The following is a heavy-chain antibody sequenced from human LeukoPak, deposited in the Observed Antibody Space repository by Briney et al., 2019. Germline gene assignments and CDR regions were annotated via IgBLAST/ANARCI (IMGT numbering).Heavy chain of an antibody. CDR2: INHSGST. CDR1: GGSFSGYY. V-gene: IGHV4-34*01. Sequence: SETLSLTCAVYGGSFSGYYWSWIRQPPGKGLEWIGEINHSGSTNYNPSLKSRVTISVDTSKNQFSLKLSSVTAADTAVYYCARKLGNGGNSYRDYYYYMDVWGKGTTVTVSS. D-gene: IGHD4-23*01. CDR3: ARKLGNGGNSYRDYYYYMDV. J-gene: IGHJ6*03.